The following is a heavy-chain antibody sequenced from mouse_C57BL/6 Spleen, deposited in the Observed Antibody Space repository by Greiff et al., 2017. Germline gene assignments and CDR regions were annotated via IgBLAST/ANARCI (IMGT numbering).Heavy chain of an antibody. V-gene: IGHV1-26*01. D-gene: IGHD2-3*01. Sequence: EVKLMESGPELVKPGASVKISCKASGYTFTDYYMNWVKQSHGKSLEWIGDINPNNGGTSYNQKFKGKATLTVDKSSSTAYMELRSLTSEDSAVYYCADGYPAWFAYWGQGTLVTVSA. J-gene: IGHJ3*01. CDR2: INPNNGGT. CDR3: ADGYPAWFAY. CDR1: GYTFTDYY.